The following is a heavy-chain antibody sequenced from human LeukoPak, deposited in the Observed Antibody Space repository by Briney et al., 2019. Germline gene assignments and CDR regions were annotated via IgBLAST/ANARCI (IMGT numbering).Heavy chain of an antibody. D-gene: IGHD3-3*01. CDR3: ARGIGSQLRSGWFDP. Sequence: GGSLRLSCAASGFTVSSNYMGWVRQAPGKGLEWLSVIYSGGNTYYADSVEGRFTMSRDNSKNTLYLQMNSLRAEDTAVYYCARGIGSQLRSGWFDPWGQGTLVTVSS. CDR1: GFTVSSNY. V-gene: IGHV3-66*01. CDR2: IYSGGNT. J-gene: IGHJ5*02.